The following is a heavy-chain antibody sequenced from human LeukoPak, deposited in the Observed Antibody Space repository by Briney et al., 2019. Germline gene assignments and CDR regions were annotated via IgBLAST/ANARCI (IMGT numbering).Heavy chain of an antibody. D-gene: IGHD3-16*02. CDR3: VRGRRYYDYVWGSYREIDY. J-gene: IGHJ4*02. Sequence: GGSLRLSRAASGFTFLSYSMHGVRPAPAKGRAGVSYINSSRRTIYYAYSVKGRFTISRHNAKNSLYLQMSSLSAEDTAVYYCVRGRRYYDYVWGSYREIDYWGQGTLVTVS. V-gene: IGHV3-48*01. CDR1: GFTFLSYS. CDR2: INSSRRTI.